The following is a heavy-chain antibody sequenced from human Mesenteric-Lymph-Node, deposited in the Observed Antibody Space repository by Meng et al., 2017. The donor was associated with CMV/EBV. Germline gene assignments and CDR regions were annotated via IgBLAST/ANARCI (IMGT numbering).Heavy chain of an antibody. CDR2: ISYDGSNI. J-gene: IGHJ4*02. V-gene: IGHV3-33*06. D-gene: IGHD5-24*01. CDR1: GFTFSASF. Sequence: GGSLRLTCTGSGFTFSASFMRWVRQAPGKGLEWVAVISYDGSNIYYADSVKGRFTISRDNSKNTLYLQMNSLRAEDTAVYYCVKDVENWGQGTLVTVSS. CDR3: VKDVEN.